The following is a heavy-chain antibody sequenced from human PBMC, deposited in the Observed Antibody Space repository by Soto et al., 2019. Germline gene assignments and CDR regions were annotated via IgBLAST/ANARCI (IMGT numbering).Heavy chain of an antibody. CDR2: ISYDGSNK. CDR3: AKDWRHSIQLWLPSLVS. Sequence: GGSLRLSCAASGFTFSSYGMHWVRQAPGKGLEWVAVISYDGSNKYYADSVKGRFTISRDNSKNTLYLQMNSLRAEDTAVYYCAKDWRHSIQLWLPSLVSWGQGTLVTVSS. D-gene: IGHD5-18*01. J-gene: IGHJ5*02. CDR1: GFTFSSYG. V-gene: IGHV3-30*18.